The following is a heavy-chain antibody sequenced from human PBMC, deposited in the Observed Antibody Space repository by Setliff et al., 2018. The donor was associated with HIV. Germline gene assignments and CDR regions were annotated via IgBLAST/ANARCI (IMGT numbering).Heavy chain of an antibody. CDR1: GGSISSYY. V-gene: IGHV4-59*08. CDR2: IYYSGST. J-gene: IGHJ4*02. D-gene: IGHD3-3*01. CDR3: ARGNYYNLWADPFDY. Sequence: PSETLSLTCTVSGGSISSYYWSWIRQPPGKGLEWIGYIYYSGSTNYNPSLKSRVTISKDTSKNQFSLKLTSVTAADTAVYYCARGNYYNLWADPFDYWGQGTLVTVSS.